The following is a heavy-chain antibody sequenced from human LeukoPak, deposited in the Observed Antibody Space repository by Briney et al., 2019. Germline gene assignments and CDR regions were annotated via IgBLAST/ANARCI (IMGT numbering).Heavy chain of an antibody. J-gene: IGHJ4*02. V-gene: IGHV1-46*01. Sequence: ASVRVSCKASGYIFTSYNIYWVRQAPGQGLEWMGIINPSGGSTSYAQKFQGRVTMTRDMSTSTVYMELSSLRSEDTAVYYCARDRGSSRSGDYFDYWGQGTLVTVSS. CDR1: GYIFTSYN. CDR3: ARDRGSSRSGDYFDY. D-gene: IGHD2-15*01. CDR2: INPSGGST.